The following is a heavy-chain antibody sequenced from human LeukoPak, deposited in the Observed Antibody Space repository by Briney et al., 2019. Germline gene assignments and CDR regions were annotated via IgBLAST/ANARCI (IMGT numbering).Heavy chain of an antibody. CDR2: IIYSGST. CDR3: ARGKYYYDSSGSDH. D-gene: IGHD3-22*01. Sequence: SETLSLTCTVSGGSISSYYWSWIRQPPGKGLEWIGYIIYSGSTNYNPSLKSRITMSVDTSKNQFSLKLSSVTAADTAVYYCARGKYYYDSSGSDHWGQGTLVTVSS. CDR1: GGSISSYY. J-gene: IGHJ4*02. V-gene: IGHV4-59*12.